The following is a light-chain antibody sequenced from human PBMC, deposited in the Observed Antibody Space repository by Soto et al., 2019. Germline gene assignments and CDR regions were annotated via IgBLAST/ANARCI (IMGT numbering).Light chain of an antibody. CDR1: QSVSSTY. CDR2: GAS. Sequence: EIVLTQSPDTLSLYPGERATLSCRASQSVSSTYLAWYQQKLGQAPRLLIFGASSRATGIPDRFSGSGSGTDFTLTIIRLEPEDFAVYYCQQYGSSRWTFGQGTKVDIK. J-gene: IGKJ1*01. CDR3: QQYGSSRWT. V-gene: IGKV3-20*01.